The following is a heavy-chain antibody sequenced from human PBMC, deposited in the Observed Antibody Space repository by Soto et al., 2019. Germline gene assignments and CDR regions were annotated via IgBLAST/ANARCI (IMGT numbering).Heavy chain of an antibody. CDR1: EIIVKNNW. D-gene: IGHD6-19*01. CDR2: IHSDGITT. Sequence: LSSRDSEIIVKNNWIDLGRQPTGKGLVWVSRIHSDGITTYYGDSVKGRFTISRDNSKNTLYLQMNSLRAEDTAVYYCAKPGEQWLVRGSAFDIWGQGTMVTV. CDR3: AKPGEQWLVRGSAFDI. V-gene: IGHV3-74*01. J-gene: IGHJ3*02.